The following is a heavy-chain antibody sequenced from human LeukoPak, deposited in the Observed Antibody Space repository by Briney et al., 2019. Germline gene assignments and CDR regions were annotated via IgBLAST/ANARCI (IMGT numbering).Heavy chain of an antibody. J-gene: IGHJ5*02. CDR3: ATNLYSSGTGGHGDNWFDP. V-gene: IGHV4-39*07. CDR1: GGSISSSSYY. Sequence: SETLSLTCTVSGGSISSSSYYWGWIRQPPGKGLEWIGSIYYSGSTYYNPSLKSRVTISVDTSKNQFSLKLSSVTAADTAVYYCATNLYSSGTGGHGDNWFDPWGQGTLVTVSS. CDR2: IYYSGST. D-gene: IGHD6-19*01.